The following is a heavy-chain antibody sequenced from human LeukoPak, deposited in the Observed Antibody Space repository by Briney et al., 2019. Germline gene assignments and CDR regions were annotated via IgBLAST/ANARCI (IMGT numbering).Heavy chain of an antibody. J-gene: IGHJ4*02. CDR1: GVPFSSYA. Sequence: PGGSLRLSCAASGVPFSSYAMSWVRQAPGKGLEWVSYITSSGSSNYADSVKGRFTISRDNAKNSLYLQMNSLRAEDTAVYYCARDVATSGWATFYWGPGTLVTVSS. CDR3: ARDVATSGWATFY. D-gene: IGHD6-19*01. V-gene: IGHV3-48*01. CDR2: ITSSGSS.